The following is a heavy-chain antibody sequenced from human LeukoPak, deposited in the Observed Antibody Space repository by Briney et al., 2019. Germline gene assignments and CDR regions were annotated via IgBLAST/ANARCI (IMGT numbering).Heavy chain of an antibody. J-gene: IGHJ6*03. CDR2: IREDGTEK. D-gene: IGHD3-10*01. Sequence: PGGSLRLSCTASGFTFSGAWMTWVRQAPGKGLEWVANIREDGTEKNYVDSVKGRFTISRDNAKNSLFLQMSNLRDDDTAVYYCAKGGRVGGGITMIRGVRNFYYYMDVWGKGTTVIISS. V-gene: IGHV3-7*03. CDR3: AKGGRVGGGITMIRGVRNFYYYMDV. CDR1: GFTFSGAW.